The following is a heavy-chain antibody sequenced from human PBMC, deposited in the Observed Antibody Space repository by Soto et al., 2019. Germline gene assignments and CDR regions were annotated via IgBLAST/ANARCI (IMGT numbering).Heavy chain of an antibody. CDR1: GYTFTDYY. J-gene: IGHJ6*02. V-gene: IGHV1-2*04. D-gene: IGHD2-2*01. CDR3: ARTQYQYTMDV. CDR2: INPYSGGT. Sequence: ASVKVSCKASGYTFTDYYIHWVRQAPGQGLEWMGWINPYSGGTNYAQRFQGWVTMTRDTSISTAYMELSRLTSGDTAVYYCARTQYQYTMDVWGQGTTVT.